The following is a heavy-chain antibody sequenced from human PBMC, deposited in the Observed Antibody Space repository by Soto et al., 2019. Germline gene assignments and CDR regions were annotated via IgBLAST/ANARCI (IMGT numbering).Heavy chain of an antibody. D-gene: IGHD2-15*01. CDR2: IIPIFGTA. V-gene: IGHV1-69*13. CDR1: GGTFSSYA. J-gene: IGHJ4*02. CDR3: ARDPDCSGGSCGIN. Sequence: ASVKVSCKVSGGTFSSYAISWVRQAPGQGLEWMGGIIPIFGTANYAQKFQGRVTITADESTSTAYMELSSLRSEDTAVYYCARDPDCSGGSCGINWGQGTLVTVSS.